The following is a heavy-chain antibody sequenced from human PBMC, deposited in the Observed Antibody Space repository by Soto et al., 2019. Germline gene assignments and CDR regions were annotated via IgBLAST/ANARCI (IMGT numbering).Heavy chain of an antibody. J-gene: IGHJ4*02. Sequence: RGESLKISRKGSGYSFAGYWITWVRQKPGKGLEWMGRIDPSDSQTYYSPSFRGHVTISVTKSITTVFLQWSSLRASDTAMYYCARQIYDSDTGPNFQYYFDSWGQGTPVTVSS. V-gene: IGHV5-10-1*01. CDR2: IDPSDSQT. D-gene: IGHD3-22*01. CDR3: ARQIYDSDTGPNFQYYFDS. CDR1: GYSFAGYW.